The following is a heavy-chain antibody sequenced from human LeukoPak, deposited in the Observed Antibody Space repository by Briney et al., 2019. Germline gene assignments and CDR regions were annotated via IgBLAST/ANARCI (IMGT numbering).Heavy chain of an antibody. CDR3: ASTDSSGWYYFDY. Sequence: SVKVSCKASGGTVSSYTISWVRQAPGQGLEWMGRIIPILGIANYAQKFQGRVTITADKSTSTAYIELSSLRSEDTAVYYCASTDSSGWYYFDYWGQGTLVTVSS. J-gene: IGHJ4*02. D-gene: IGHD6-19*01. V-gene: IGHV1-69*02. CDR2: IIPILGIA. CDR1: GGTVSSYT.